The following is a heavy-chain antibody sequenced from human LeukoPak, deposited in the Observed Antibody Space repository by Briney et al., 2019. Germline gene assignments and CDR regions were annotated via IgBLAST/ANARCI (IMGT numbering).Heavy chain of an antibody. CDR2: ISGGGGST. D-gene: IGHD3-10*01. Sequence: GGSLRLSCAASGFTFSSYAMSWVRQAPGKGLEWVSSISGGGGSTYYADSVKGRFTISRDNSKNTLYLQMNSLRAEDTAIYYCAKESSLLRGPTVIYYFDFWGQGTPVTVSS. CDR3: AKESSLLRGPTVIYYFDF. V-gene: IGHV3-23*01. CDR1: GFTFSSYA. J-gene: IGHJ4*02.